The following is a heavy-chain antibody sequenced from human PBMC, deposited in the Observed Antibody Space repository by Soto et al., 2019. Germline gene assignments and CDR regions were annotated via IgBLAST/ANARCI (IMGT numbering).Heavy chain of an antibody. CDR1: GFSFANYW. Sequence: EVQLVESGGGLVQPGGSLRLSCVVSGFSFANYWMTWVRQAPGKGLEWVANIKEGGGEEYYVDSVKGRFTISRDDVKNLVYLQMNSLRAEDSAVYYCARDKSISGEFRWRDYHYYGMDVWGQGTTVTVSS. CDR3: ARDKSISGEFRWRDYHYYGMDV. D-gene: IGHD3-3*02. J-gene: IGHJ6*02. V-gene: IGHV3-7*03. CDR2: IKEGGGEE.